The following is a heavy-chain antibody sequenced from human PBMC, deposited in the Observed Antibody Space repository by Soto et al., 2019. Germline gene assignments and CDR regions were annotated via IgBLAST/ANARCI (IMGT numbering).Heavy chain of an antibody. CDR2: IYPGDSDT. D-gene: IGHD3-10*01. CDR3: AGGGVRGVITRTRDYYGMDV. J-gene: IGHJ6*02. V-gene: IGHV5-51*01. Sequence: GQSLKFSCKGSGYSFTSYCIGWVRQMPGKGLEWMGLIYPGDSDTRYSPSFQGQVTISADKSISTAYLQWSSLKASDTAMYYCAGGGVRGVITRTRDYYGMDVWGQGTTVTVSS. CDR1: GYSFTSYC.